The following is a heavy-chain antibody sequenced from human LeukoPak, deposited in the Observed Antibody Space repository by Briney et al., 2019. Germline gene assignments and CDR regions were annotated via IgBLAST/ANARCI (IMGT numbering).Heavy chain of an antibody. Sequence: SETLSLTCTVSGGSISSSSYYWGWIRQPPGKGLEWIGNIYHSGSTYCNPSLKSRVTISVDRSKNQFSLKLSSVTAADTAVYYCASGTTVTNFAYWGQGTLVTVSS. V-gene: IGHV4-39*07. J-gene: IGHJ4*02. CDR1: GGSISSSSYY. CDR3: ASGTTVTNFAY. D-gene: IGHD4-17*01. CDR2: IYHSGST.